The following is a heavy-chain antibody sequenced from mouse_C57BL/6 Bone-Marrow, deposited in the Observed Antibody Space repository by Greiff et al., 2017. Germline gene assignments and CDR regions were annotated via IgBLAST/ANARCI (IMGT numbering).Heavy chain of an antibody. CDR2: IDPSDSYT. V-gene: IGHV1-69*01. J-gene: IGHJ1*03. CDR3: APYYGSSYWYFDV. CDR1: GYTFTSYW. Sequence: VHLQQPGAELVMPGASVKLSCKASGYTFTSYWMHWVKQRPGQGLEWIGEIDPSDSYTNYNQKFKGKSTLTVDKSSSTAYMQLSSMTSEDSAVYYCAPYYGSSYWYFDVWGTGTTVTVSS. D-gene: IGHD1-1*01.